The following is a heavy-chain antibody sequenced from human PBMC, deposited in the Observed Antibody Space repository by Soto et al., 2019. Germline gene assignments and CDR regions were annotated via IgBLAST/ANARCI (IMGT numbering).Heavy chain of an antibody. J-gene: IGHJ4*02. CDR3: AKWGNDYGDYFDY. D-gene: IGHD4-17*01. Sequence: VQLVESGGGVVQPGRSLRLSCAASGFTFSSYGMHWVRQAPGKGLEWVAVISYDGSNKYYADSVKGRFTISRDNSKNTLYLQMNSLRAEDTAVYYCAKWGNDYGDYFDYWGQGTLVTVSS. CDR1: GFTFSSYG. V-gene: IGHV3-30*18. CDR2: ISYDGSNK.